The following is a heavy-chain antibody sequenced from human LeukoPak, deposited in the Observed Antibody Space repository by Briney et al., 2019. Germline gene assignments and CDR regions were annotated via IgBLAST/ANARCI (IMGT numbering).Heavy chain of an antibody. CDR2: ISGSGGST. J-gene: IGHJ6*03. D-gene: IGHD5-12*01. Sequence: PGGSLRLSCAASGFTFSDAWMSWVRQAPGKGLEWVSAISGSGGSTYYADSVKGRFTISRDNSKNTLYLQMNSLRAEDTAVYYCARGNWVVGGYDNYYYYYYMDAWGKGTTVTVSS. V-gene: IGHV3-23*01. CDR1: GFTFSDAW. CDR3: ARGNWVVGGYDNYYYYYYMDA.